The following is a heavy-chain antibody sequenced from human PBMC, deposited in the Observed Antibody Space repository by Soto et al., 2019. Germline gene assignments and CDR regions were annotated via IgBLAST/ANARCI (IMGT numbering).Heavy chain of an antibody. Sequence: ASGKVCCKASGCTFTSYGISWVRQAPGQGLEWMGWISAYNGNTNYAQKLQGRVTMTTDTSTSTAYMELRSLRSDDTAVYYWARGAMVRGVIRTYPANWFASWGQRSLVPVSS. CDR3: ARGAMVRGVIRTYPANWFAS. V-gene: IGHV1-18*01. D-gene: IGHD3-10*01. CDR2: ISAYNGNT. CDR1: GCTFTSYG. J-gene: IGHJ5*01.